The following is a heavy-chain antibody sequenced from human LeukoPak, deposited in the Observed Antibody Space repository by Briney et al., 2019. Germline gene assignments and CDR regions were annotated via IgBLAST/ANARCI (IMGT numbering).Heavy chain of an antibody. Sequence: GASVKVSCKASGYTFTGYYMHWVRQAPGQGLEWMGWIDPNSGGTNYAQKFQGRVTMTRDTSISTAYMELSRLRSDDTAVYYCARDLLYSNYGDYWGQGTLVTVSS. D-gene: IGHD4-11*01. CDR3: ARDLLYSNYGDY. CDR2: IDPNSGGT. J-gene: IGHJ4*02. V-gene: IGHV1-2*02. CDR1: GYTFTGYY.